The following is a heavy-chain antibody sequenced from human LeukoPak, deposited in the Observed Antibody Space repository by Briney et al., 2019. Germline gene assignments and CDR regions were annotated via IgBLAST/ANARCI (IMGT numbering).Heavy chain of an antibody. CDR1: GFTFSSYA. V-gene: IGHV3-30-3*01. CDR2: ISYDGSNK. Sequence: QPGRSLRLSCAASGFTFSSYAMHWVRQAPGKGLEWVAVISYDGSNKYYADSVKGRFTISRDNSKNTLYLQMNSLRAEDTAVYYCARDRRSTYYDFWSGYNWFDPWGQGTLVTVSS. CDR3: ARDRRSTYYDFWSGYNWFDP. D-gene: IGHD3-3*01. J-gene: IGHJ5*02.